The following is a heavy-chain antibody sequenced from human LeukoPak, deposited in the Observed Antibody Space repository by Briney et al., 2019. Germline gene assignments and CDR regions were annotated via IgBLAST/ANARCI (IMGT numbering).Heavy chain of an antibody. D-gene: IGHD4-17*01. CDR3: ARLYGDYDYFDY. CDR1: GDSITNYY. V-gene: IGHV4-59*08. Sequence: SETLSLTCTVSGDSITNYYWSWIRQPPGRGLEWIGYIYYSGSTNYNPSLKSRVTISVDTSKNQFSLKLSSVTAADTAVYYCARLYGDYDYFDYWGQGTLVTVSS. CDR2: IYYSGST. J-gene: IGHJ4*02.